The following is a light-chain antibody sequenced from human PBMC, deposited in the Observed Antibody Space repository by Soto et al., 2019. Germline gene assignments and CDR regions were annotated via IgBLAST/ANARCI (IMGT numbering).Light chain of an antibody. V-gene: IGKV1-39*01. J-gene: IGKJ4*01. CDR1: QDITNY. Sequence: DIQMTQSPSSLSASVGDRVSITCRSSQDITNYLNWYRQTPGKAPDLLIYGASSLQSGVPSRFSGSGSGTDFTLTISSVQPEDFVTYYCQQSYTTPLTFGGGTKVEIK. CDR2: GAS. CDR3: QQSYTTPLT.